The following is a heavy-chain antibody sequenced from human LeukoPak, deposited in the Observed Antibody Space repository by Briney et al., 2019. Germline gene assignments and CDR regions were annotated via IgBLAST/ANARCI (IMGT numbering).Heavy chain of an antibody. V-gene: IGHV1-2*02. D-gene: IGHD3-22*01. Sequence: ASVKVSCKASGYTFTAYDIHWVRQAPGKGLEWMGWINPNSGSTNTAQKFQGRVTMTRDTSISTAYMELSSLRSGDTAVYYCARVKNYYDSSGYLYYCDTWGQGTLVTVSS. CDR2: INPNSGST. CDR1: GYTFTAYD. J-gene: IGHJ4*02. CDR3: ARVKNYYDSSGYLYYCDT.